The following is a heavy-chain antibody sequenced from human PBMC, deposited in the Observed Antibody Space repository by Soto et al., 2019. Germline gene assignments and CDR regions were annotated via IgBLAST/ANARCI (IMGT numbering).Heavy chain of an antibody. V-gene: IGHV4-31*03. CDR1: GGSLRCSGYY. D-gene: IGHD5-18*01. Sequence: SETLSLSCTFPGGSLRCSGYYGSGVRQHPGKGLEWIGYIYYSGSTYYNPSLKSRVTISVDTSKNQFSLKLSSVTAADTAVYYCARERDGYSYGDAFDIWGQGTMVT. CDR2: IYYSGST. J-gene: IGHJ3*02. CDR3: ARERDGYSYGDAFDI.